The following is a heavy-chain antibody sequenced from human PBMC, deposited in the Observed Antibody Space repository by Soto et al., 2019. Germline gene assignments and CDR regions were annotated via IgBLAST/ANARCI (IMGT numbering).Heavy chain of an antibody. CDR3: VRAPREDTGYEYYFDY. J-gene: IGHJ4*02. Sequence: EVQLVESGGGLVQPGGSLRLSCAGSGFTFSSYWMSWVRQTPDKGLEWVAKIKQDGSAKSYVDSVKGRFTISRDNARNSLSLQIDSLRAEDTAVYYCVRAPREDTGYEYYFDYWGQGTRVNVSS. CDR2: IKQDGSAK. CDR1: GFTFSSYW. V-gene: IGHV3-7*01. D-gene: IGHD5-12*01.